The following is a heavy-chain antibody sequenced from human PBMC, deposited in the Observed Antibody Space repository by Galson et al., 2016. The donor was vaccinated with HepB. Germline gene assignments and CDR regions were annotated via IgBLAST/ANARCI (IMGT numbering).Heavy chain of an antibody. Sequence: SLRLSCAASGFTFSDYYMSWIRQSPGKGLEWVSYIGRGDTTIYYADSVKGRFTISRDNAKNSLYLQMSSLEAEGTAVYRCARLIYYYYAMDVWGQGTTVSVS. D-gene: IGHD2-8*01. J-gene: IGHJ6*02. V-gene: IGHV3-11*01. CDR3: ARLIYYYYAMDV. CDR2: IGRGDTTI. CDR1: GFTFSDYY.